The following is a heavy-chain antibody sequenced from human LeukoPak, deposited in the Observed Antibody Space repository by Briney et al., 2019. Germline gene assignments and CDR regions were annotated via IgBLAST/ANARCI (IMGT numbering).Heavy chain of an antibody. CDR2: ISSSSSYI. Sequence: PGGSLRLSCAASGFTFSSYNMNWVRQAPGKGLEGVSSISSSSSYIYYADSVKGRFTISRDNAKNSLYLQMNILRAEDTAVYYCAREVEIPTGIAVAVSFLDYWDQGTLVTVSS. J-gene: IGHJ4*02. CDR1: GFTFSSYN. V-gene: IGHV3-21*04. CDR3: AREVEIPTGIAVAVSFLDY. D-gene: IGHD6-19*01.